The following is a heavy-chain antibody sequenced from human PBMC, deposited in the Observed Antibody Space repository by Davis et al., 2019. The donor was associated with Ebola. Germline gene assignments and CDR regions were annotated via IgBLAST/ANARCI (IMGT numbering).Heavy chain of an antibody. V-gene: IGHV3-23*01. CDR1: GFSFSSYA. CDR3: AKKDRSSVTYFDY. D-gene: IGHD3-10*01. CDR2: ISGSGGST. J-gene: IGHJ4*02. Sequence: PGGSLRLSCTASGFSFSSYAMSWVCQAPGKGLAWVSSISGSGGSTYYADSVKGRFTISRDNSKNTLYLQMNSLRAEDTAVYYCAKKDRSSVTYFDYWGQGTLVTVSS.